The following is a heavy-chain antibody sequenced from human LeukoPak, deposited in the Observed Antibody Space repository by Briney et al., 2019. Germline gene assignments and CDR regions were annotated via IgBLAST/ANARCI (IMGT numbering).Heavy chain of an antibody. Sequence: PGGSLRLSCAASGFTFSSYAMHWVRQAPGKGLEWVAVISYDGSNKYYADSVKGRFTISRDNSKNTLYLQMSSLRAEDTAVYYCARSRARYGDYPLDYWGQGTLVTVSS. CDR3: ARSRARYGDYPLDY. CDR1: GFTFSSYA. D-gene: IGHD4-17*01. J-gene: IGHJ4*02. CDR2: ISYDGSNK. V-gene: IGHV3-30-3*01.